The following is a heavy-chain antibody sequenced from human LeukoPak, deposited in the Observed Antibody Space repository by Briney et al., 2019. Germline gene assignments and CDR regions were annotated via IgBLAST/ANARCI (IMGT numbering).Heavy chain of an antibody. V-gene: IGHV1-8*01. Sequence: ASVNVSCKASGYTFTSYDINWVRQATGQGLEWMGWMNPNSGNTGYAQKFQGRVTMTRNTPISTAYMELSSLRSEDTAVYYCARSRTMVRGVRPNWFDPWGQGTLVTVSS. J-gene: IGHJ5*02. CDR3: ARSRTMVRGVRPNWFDP. D-gene: IGHD3-10*01. CDR2: MNPNSGNT. CDR1: GYTFTSYD.